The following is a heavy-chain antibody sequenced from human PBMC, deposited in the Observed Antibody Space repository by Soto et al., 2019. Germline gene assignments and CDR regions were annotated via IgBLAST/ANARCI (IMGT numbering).Heavy chain of an antibody. V-gene: IGHV3-64*01. CDR1: GFTFSSYA. D-gene: IGHD2-2*01. Sequence: PGGSLRLSCAASGFTFSSYAMHWVRQAPGKGLEYVSAISSNGGSTYYANSVKGRFTISRDNSKNTLYLQMGSLRAEDMAVYYCARDRDCSSTSCYAQDYYYGMDVWGQGTTVTVSS. CDR3: ARDRDCSSTSCYAQDYYYGMDV. CDR2: ISSNGGST. J-gene: IGHJ6*02.